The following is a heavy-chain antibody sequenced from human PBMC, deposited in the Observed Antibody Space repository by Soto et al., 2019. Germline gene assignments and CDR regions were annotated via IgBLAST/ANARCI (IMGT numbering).Heavy chain of an antibody. J-gene: IGHJ3*02. CDR1: GGTFSSYA. Sequence: SVKVSCKASGGTFSSYAISWVRQAPGQGLEWMGGIIPIFGTANYAQKFQGRVTITADKSTSTAYMELSSLRSEDTAVYYCASFFWYSDAFDIWGQGAMVTVSS. D-gene: IGHD6-13*01. CDR2: IIPIFGTA. V-gene: IGHV1-69*06. CDR3: ASFFWYSDAFDI.